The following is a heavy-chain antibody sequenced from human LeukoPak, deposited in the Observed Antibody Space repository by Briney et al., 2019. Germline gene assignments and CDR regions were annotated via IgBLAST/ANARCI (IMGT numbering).Heavy chain of an antibody. Sequence: GRSLRLSCAASGFTFSSYAMRWVRQAPGKRLEWVAVISYDGSNKYYADSVKGRFTISRDNSKNTLYLQMNSLRAEDTAVYYCARDRSGITMVRGVTNWFDPWGQGTLVTVSS. CDR2: ISYDGSNK. CDR1: GFTFSSYA. V-gene: IGHV3-30*04. CDR3: ARDRSGITMVRGVTNWFDP. J-gene: IGHJ5*02. D-gene: IGHD3-10*01.